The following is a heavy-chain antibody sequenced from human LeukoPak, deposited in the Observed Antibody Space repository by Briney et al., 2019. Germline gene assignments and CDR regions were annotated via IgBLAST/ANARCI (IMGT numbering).Heavy chain of an antibody. CDR2: IYHSGST. V-gene: IGHV4-4*02. D-gene: IGHD2/OR15-2a*01. Sequence: SETLSLTCAVSGGSISSTNWWSWVRQSPGKGLEWIGEIYHSGSTYYNPSLKSRVTISVDTSKNQFSLKLSSVTAADTAVYYCARTYPTIVHWGQGTLVTVSS. J-gene: IGHJ1*01. CDR3: ARTYPTIVH. CDR1: GGSISSTNW.